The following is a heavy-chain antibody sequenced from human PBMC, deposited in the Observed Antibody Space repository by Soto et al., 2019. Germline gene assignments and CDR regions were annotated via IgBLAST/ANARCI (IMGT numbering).Heavy chain of an antibody. CDR2: IIPIFGTA. Sequence: SVKVSCKASGGTFSSYAISRVRQAPGQGLEWMGGIIPIFGTANYAQKFQGRVTITADESTSTAYMELSSLRSEDTAVYYCATHRQKQQHSHWGQGTLVTVSS. J-gene: IGHJ4*02. D-gene: IGHD6-13*01. CDR1: GGTFSSYA. V-gene: IGHV1-69*13. CDR3: ATHRQKQQHSH.